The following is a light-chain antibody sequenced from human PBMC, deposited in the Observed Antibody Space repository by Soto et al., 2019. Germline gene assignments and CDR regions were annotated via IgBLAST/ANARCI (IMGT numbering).Light chain of an antibody. CDR3: QQTCHSPNT. V-gene: IGKV3-20*01. Sequence: EIVLTQSPGTLSLSPGETASLSCRASQSVISDFLAWYQQTRGQPPSLLIYDASKTATGFPGRDSGSGVGTAFTLTTSRVEPEGSAVYYCQQTCHSPNTFGQGTRLEIK. J-gene: IGKJ2*01. CDR2: DAS. CDR1: QSVISDF.